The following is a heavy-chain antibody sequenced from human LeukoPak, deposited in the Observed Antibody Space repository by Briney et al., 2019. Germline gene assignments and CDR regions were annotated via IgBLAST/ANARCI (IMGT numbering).Heavy chain of an antibody. CDR1: GFTFSSYE. D-gene: IGHD2-2*01. V-gene: IGHV3-48*03. J-gene: IGHJ6*03. CDR3: ARARRKYQLPPFRGYHYYYMDV. Sequence: PGGSLRLSCAASGFTFSSYEMNWVRQAPGKGLEWVSYISSSGSTIYYADSVKGRFTISRDNAKNSLYLQMNSLRAEDTAVYYCARARRKYQLPPFRGYHYYYMDVWGKGTTVTVSS. CDR2: ISSSGSTI.